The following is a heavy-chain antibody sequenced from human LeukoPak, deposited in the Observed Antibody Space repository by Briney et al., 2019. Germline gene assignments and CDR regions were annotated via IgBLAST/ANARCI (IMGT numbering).Heavy chain of an antibody. CDR3: AKDYPGLSWYWIFDY. D-gene: IGHD6-13*01. CDR1: GFTFSSYA. Sequence: GGSLRLSCAASGFTFSSYAMNWVRQAPGKGLEWVSTITGSGGSTYYADSVKGRFTISRDNSKNTLYLQMNSLRAEDTAVYYCAKDYPGLSWYWIFDYWGQGTLVTVSS. J-gene: IGHJ4*02. V-gene: IGHV3-23*01. CDR2: ITGSGGST.